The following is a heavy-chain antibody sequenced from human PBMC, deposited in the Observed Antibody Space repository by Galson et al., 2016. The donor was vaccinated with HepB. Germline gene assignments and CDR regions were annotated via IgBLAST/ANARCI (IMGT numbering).Heavy chain of an antibody. CDR2: INQGGGEK. CDR3: ANHGG. Sequence: SLRLSCAASGFTFTSHWMHWVRQAPGKGLEWVANINQGGGEKYYVDTVKGRFTISRDNSKNSLYRQMNSLRAEDTAVYYCANHGGWGQGTLVTVSS. D-gene: IGHD1-14*01. J-gene: IGHJ4*02. V-gene: IGHV3-7*03. CDR1: GFTFTSHW.